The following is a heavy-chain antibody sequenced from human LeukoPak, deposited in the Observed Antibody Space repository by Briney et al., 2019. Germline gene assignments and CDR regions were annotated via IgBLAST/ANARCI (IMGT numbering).Heavy chain of an antibody. CDR3: ARYLFAYDTSAQGGMDV. J-gene: IGHJ6*02. CDR1: GFTFGDNA. CDR2: IRSKAHGGTT. Sequence: GGSLRLSCTASGFTFGDNAMSWFRQAPGKGLEWVGVIRSKAHGGTTQYAASVMGRFSISRDDSNHIAYLQMNSLKAEDTAVYYCARYLFAYDTSAQGGMDVWGQGITVTVSS. D-gene: IGHD3-22*01. V-gene: IGHV3-49*03.